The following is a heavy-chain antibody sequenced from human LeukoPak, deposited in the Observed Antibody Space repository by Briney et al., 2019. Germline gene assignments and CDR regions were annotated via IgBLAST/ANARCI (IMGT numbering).Heavy chain of an antibody. CDR3: ARGGRFLEWLYPRDYFDY. V-gene: IGHV4-61*02. CDR1: GGSISSGSYY. CDR2: IYTSGST. Sequence: SQTLSLTCTVSGGSISSGSYYWSWIRQPAGKGLEWIGRIYTSGSTNYNPSLKSRVTISVDTSKNQFSLKLSSVTAADTAVYYCARGGRFLEWLYPRDYFDYWGQGTLVTVSS. J-gene: IGHJ4*02. D-gene: IGHD3-3*01.